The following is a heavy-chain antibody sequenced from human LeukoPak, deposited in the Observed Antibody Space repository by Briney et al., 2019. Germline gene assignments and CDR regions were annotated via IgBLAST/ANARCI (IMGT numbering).Heavy chain of an antibody. Sequence: SVKVSCKASGGTFSSYAISWVRQAPGQGLEWMGGIIPIFGTANYAQKFQGRVTITADESTSTAYMELSSLRSEDTAVYYCARLSGSYSLPRTAFDYWGQGTLVTVSS. CDR3: ARLSGSYSLPRTAFDY. CDR2: IIPIFGTA. D-gene: IGHD1-26*01. J-gene: IGHJ4*02. CDR1: GGTFSSYA. V-gene: IGHV1-69*01.